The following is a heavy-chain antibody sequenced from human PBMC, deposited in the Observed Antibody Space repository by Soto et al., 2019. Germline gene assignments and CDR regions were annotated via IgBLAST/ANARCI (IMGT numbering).Heavy chain of an antibody. Sequence: PGGSLRLSCAASGFTFSTYWMTWVRQAPGKGLEWVANIKQDGSEKYYVDSVKGRFTISRDNAKNTLYVQMNSLRAEDTAVYYCARKDVVYYYYAMDVWGQGTTVTVSS. CDR1: GFTFSTYW. D-gene: IGHD2-21*01. CDR3: ARKDVVYYYYAMDV. CDR2: IKQDGSEK. J-gene: IGHJ6*02. V-gene: IGHV3-7*03.